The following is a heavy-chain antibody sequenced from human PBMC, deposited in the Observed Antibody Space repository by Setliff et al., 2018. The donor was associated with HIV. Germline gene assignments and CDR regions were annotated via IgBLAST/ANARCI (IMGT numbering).Heavy chain of an antibody. J-gene: IGHJ4*02. CDR1: GGSSSASY. D-gene: IGHD3-10*01. V-gene: IGHV4-34*01. Sequence: SETLSLTCAVYGGSSSASYWSWIRQAPGKGLEWIGEINHSGITHYNPSLETRVTMFVDTSKNQFSLRLSPVTAADTAIYYCAKGPRGLGLRYFFDYWAQGSPVTVSS. CDR3: AKGPRGLGLRYFFDY. CDR2: INHSGIT.